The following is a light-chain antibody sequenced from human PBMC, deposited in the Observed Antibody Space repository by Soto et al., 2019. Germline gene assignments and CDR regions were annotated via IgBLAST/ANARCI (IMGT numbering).Light chain of an antibody. Sequence: DIQMTQSPSSLSASVGDRVAITCQASQNINNYLNWYQQKPGRAPKLLIYDASNLEAGVPSRFRGSGSGTDFTFTISRLQPEDIATYYCQQYENLTTFGQGTRLEI. CDR2: DAS. CDR3: QQYENLTT. V-gene: IGKV1-33*01. CDR1: QNINNY. J-gene: IGKJ5*01.